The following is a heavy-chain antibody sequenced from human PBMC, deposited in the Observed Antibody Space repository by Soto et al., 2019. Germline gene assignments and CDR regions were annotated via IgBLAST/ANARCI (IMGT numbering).Heavy chain of an antibody. J-gene: IGHJ6*02. V-gene: IGHV5-51*01. CDR1: GYSFTSYW. CDR2: IYPGDSDT. Sequence: PGESLKISCKGSGYSFTSYWIGWVRQMPGKGLEWMGIIYPGDSDTRYSPSFQGQVTISADKSTSTAYLQWSSLKASDTAMYYCARSSYGNYYYYGMDVWGQGTTVTVSS. CDR3: ARSSYGNYYYYGMDV. D-gene: IGHD5-18*01.